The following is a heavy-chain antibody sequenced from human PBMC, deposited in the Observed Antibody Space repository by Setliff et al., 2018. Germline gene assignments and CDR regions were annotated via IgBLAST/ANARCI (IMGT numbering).Heavy chain of an antibody. Sequence: SETLSLTCTVSNGPISSGNYFWGRIRQPPGKGLEWMGSIFYTGSTYYSPSLKSRVTMSIDTSKNQFSLNLNSVTAADTAVYYCARQPYSTTYYYYYYYMDVWGKGTTVTVS. J-gene: IGHJ6*03. V-gene: IGHV4-39*01. CDR2: IFYTGST. CDR3: ARQPYSTTYYYYYYYMDV. D-gene: IGHD6-13*01. CDR1: NGPISSGNYF.